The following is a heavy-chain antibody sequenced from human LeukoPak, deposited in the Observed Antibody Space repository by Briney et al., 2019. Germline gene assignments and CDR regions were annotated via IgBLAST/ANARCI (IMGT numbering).Heavy chain of an antibody. J-gene: IGHJ4*02. CDR1: GGSISSSSYY. CDR2: IYYSGST. D-gene: IGHD6-6*01. V-gene: IGHV4-39*07. Sequence: SETLSLTCTVSGGSISSSSYYWGWIRPPPGKGLEWIGSIYYSGSTYYNPSLKSRVTISVDTSKNQFSLKLSSVTAADTAVYYCARDRSIAALLSRYFDNWGQGTLVTVSS. CDR3: ARDRSIAALLSRYFDN.